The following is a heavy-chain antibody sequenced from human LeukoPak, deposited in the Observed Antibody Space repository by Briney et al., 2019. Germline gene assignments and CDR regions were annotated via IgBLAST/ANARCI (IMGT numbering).Heavy chain of an antibody. D-gene: IGHD2-2*01. V-gene: IGHV1-2*02. J-gene: IGHJ5*02. Sequence: ASVKVSCKASGYTFIGYYMHWVRQAPGQGLEWMGWINPNSGGTNYAQKFQGRVTMTRDTSISTAYMELSRLRSDDTAVYYCARDFISIVVVPAAMANWFDPWGQGTLVTVSS. CDR2: INPNSGGT. CDR3: ARDFISIVVVPAAMANWFDP. CDR1: GYTFIGYY.